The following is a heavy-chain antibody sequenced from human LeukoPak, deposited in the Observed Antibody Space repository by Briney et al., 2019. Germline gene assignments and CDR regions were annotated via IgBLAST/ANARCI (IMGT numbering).Heavy chain of an antibody. V-gene: IGHV3-48*02. Sequence: GGSLRLSCAASGFTFNGNGMSWVRQAPGKGLECVSYISSSSSTIYYADSEKGRFTISRDNAKNSLYLQMNSLRDEDTAVYYCATNPHSGSWGWGQGTMVTVSS. CDR2: ISSSSSTI. CDR3: ATNPHSGSWG. CDR1: GFTFNGNG. D-gene: IGHD1-26*01. J-gene: IGHJ3*01.